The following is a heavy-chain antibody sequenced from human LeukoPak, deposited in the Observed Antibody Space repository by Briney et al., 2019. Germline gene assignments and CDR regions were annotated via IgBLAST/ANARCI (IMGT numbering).Heavy chain of an antibody. D-gene: IGHD2-21*02. Sequence: NTSETLSLTCAVSGSSINETGYWGWIRQPPGKDLEWVVSFYPGGSTYYNPSLKSRVTISVDTSKNQFSLKLSSVTAADTAVYYCARDPNSYCGGDCYLAPYWGQGTLVTVSS. CDR2: FYPGGST. CDR3: ARDPNSYCGGDCYLAPY. CDR1: GSSINETGY. V-gene: IGHV4-38-2*02. J-gene: IGHJ4*02.